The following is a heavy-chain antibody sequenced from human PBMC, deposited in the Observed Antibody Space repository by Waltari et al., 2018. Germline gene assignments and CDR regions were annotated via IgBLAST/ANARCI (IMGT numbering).Heavy chain of an antibody. CDR3: GGGLRSSWYYFDY. CDR1: GGSFSGYY. D-gene: IGHD6-13*01. V-gene: IGHV4-34*01. Sequence: QVQLQQWGAGLLKPSETLSLTCAVYGGSFSGYYWSWIRQPPGKGLEWIGEINHSGSTNYNPSLKSRVTISVDTSKNQFSLKLSSVTAADTAVYYCGGGLRSSWYYFDYWGQGTLVTVSS. CDR2: INHSGST. J-gene: IGHJ4*02.